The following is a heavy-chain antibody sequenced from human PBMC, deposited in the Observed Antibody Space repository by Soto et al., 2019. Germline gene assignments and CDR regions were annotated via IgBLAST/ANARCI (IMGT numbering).Heavy chain of an antibody. CDR3: ARVRLVVVAAAFPHYYYHGMDV. J-gene: IGHJ6*02. Sequence: QVQLQQWGAGLLKPSETLSLTCAVYGGSFSDYYWRWIRQAPGKGMEWIGEINHSGCTNYSPTLMSRVTISGDTSKNQFSLRLTSVTAADSAIYYCARVRLVVVAAAFPHYYYHGMDVWGHGTTVTVSS. CDR1: GGSFSDYY. D-gene: IGHD2-15*01. CDR2: INHSGCT. V-gene: IGHV4-34*02.